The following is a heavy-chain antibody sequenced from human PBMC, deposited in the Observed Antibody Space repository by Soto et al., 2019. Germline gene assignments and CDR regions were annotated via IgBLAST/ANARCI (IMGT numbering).Heavy chain of an antibody. Sequence: ASVKVSCKASGGTFSNYAISWVRQAPGQGLEWMGWISAYNGNTNYAQKLQGRVTMTTDTSTSTAYMELRSLRSDDTAVYYCARYGAVAGSSDYWGQGTLVTVSS. CDR1: GGTFSNYA. CDR3: ARYGAVAGSSDY. V-gene: IGHV1-18*01. J-gene: IGHJ4*02. CDR2: ISAYNGNT. D-gene: IGHD6-19*01.